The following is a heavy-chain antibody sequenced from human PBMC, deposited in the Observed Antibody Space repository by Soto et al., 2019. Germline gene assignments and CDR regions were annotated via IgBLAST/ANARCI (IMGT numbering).Heavy chain of an antibody. CDR1: GGSFSGFY. CDR3: ARGLKVGTTIYWYFDL. D-gene: IGHD1-26*01. V-gene: IGHV4-34*01. J-gene: IGHJ2*01. CDR2: IDQSGGRQSGST. Sequence: QVQLHQWGTELLKPSETLSLTCAVDGGSFSGFYWNWIRQTPGKGLEWIGEIDQSGGRQSGSTNYNPSLESRVFISGDTSKNQMSLTLSSVTPADTALYYCARGLKVGTTIYWYFDLWGRGTLVTVSS.